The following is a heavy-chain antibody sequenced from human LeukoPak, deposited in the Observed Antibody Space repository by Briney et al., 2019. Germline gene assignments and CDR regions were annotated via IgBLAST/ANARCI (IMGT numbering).Heavy chain of an antibody. V-gene: IGHV3-23*01. CDR3: AKDARIVGAQGYFDY. Sequence: PGGSLRLSCAASGFTFSSYAMSWVRQAPGKGLEWVPAISGSGGSTYYADSVKGRFTISRDNSKNTLYLQMNSLRAEDTAVYYCAKDARIVGAQGYFDYWGQGTLVTVSS. D-gene: IGHD1-26*01. J-gene: IGHJ4*02. CDR2: ISGSGGST. CDR1: GFTFSSYA.